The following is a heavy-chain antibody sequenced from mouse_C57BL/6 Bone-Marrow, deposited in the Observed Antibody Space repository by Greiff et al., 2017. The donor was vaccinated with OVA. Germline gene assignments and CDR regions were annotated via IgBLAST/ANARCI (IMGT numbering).Heavy chain of an antibody. J-gene: IGHJ2*01. V-gene: IGHV1-76*01. CDR3: ARSERLRDCFDY. Sequence: QVQLQQSGAELVRPGASVKLSCKASGYTFTDYYISWVKQRPGQGLEWIARIYPGSGNIYYNEKFKGKATLTAEKSSSTAYMQLSSLTSDDSAVYVCARSERLRDCFDYWGQGTTLTVSS. D-gene: IGHD2-2*01. CDR2: IYPGSGNI. CDR1: GYTFTDYY.